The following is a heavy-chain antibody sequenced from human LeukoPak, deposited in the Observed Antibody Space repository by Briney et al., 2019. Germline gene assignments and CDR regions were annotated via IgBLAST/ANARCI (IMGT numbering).Heavy chain of an antibody. J-gene: IGHJ6*03. V-gene: IGHV4-61*02. CDR3: ARDYVYGYSYGFYYYYMDV. D-gene: IGHD5-18*01. CDR1: GGSISSGSYY. CDR2: IYTSGST. Sequence: SQTLSLTCTVSGGSISSGSYYWSWIRQPAGKGLEWIGRIYTSGSTNHNPSLKSRVTISVDTSKNQFSLELSSVTAADTAVYYCARDYVYGYSYGFYYYYMDVWGKGTTVTVSS.